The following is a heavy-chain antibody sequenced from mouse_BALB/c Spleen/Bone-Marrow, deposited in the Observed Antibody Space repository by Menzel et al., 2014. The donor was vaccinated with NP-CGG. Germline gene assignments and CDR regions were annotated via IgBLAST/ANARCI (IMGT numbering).Heavy chain of an antibody. CDR2: ISSGSSST. D-gene: IGHD1-1*01. Sequence: EVKLMESGGGLVQPGGSRKLSCVASGFTFSSFGMHWVRQAPEKGLEWVAYISSGSSSTYYADTLKGRFTISRDNPKSTLFLQMTSLRSEDTAMYYCARGNYYGSSHYWYFDVWGAGTTVTVSS. CDR3: ARGNYYGSSHYWYFDV. J-gene: IGHJ1*01. V-gene: IGHV5-17*02. CDR1: GFTFSSFG.